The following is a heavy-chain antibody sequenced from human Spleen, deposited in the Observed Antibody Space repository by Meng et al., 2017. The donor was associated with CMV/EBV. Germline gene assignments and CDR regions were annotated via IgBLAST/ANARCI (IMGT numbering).Heavy chain of an antibody. V-gene: IGHV1-46*01. D-gene: IGHD3-10*01. J-gene: IGHJ6*02. CDR3: AREIGSGSRYYYGMDV. CDR1: GYMFTGYY. Sequence: ASVKVSCKASGYMFTGYYVHWVRQAPGQGLEWMGLINPSGGSTSYAQKFQGRVTMTRDTSTSTVYMELSSLRSEDTAVYYCAREIGSGSRYYYGMDVWGQGTTVTVSS. CDR2: INPSGGST.